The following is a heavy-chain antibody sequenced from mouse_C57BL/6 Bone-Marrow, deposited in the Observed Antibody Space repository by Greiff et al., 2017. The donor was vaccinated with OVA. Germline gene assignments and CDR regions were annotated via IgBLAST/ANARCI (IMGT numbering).Heavy chain of an antibody. V-gene: IGHV5-4*03. CDR2: ISDGGSYT. D-gene: IGHD1-1*01. J-gene: IGHJ2*01. CDR3: ARGDYYGSSYVGTWYYFDY. Sequence: EVKLMESGGGLVKPGGSLKLSCAASGFTFSSYAMSWVRQTPEKRLEWVATISDGGSYTYYPDNVKGRFTISRDNAKNNLYLQMSHLKSGDTAMYYCARGDYYGSSYVGTWYYFDYWGQGTTLTVSS. CDR1: GFTFSSYA.